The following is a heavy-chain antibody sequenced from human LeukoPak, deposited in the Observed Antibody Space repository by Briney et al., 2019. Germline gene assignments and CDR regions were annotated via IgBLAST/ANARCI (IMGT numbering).Heavy chain of an antibody. Sequence: SETLSLTCAVYGGSFSGYYWSWIRQPPGKGLEWIGEINHSGSTNYNPSLKSRVTISVDTSKNQFSLKLSSVTAADTAVYYCARDPRGSYYYYGMDVWGQGTTVTVSS. CDR1: GGSFSGYY. CDR2: INHSGST. V-gene: IGHV4-34*01. CDR3: ARDPRGSYYYYGMDV. J-gene: IGHJ6*02.